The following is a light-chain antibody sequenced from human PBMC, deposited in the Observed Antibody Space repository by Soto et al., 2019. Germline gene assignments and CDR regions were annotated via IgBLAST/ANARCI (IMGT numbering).Light chain of an antibody. V-gene: IGKV3-20*01. CDR3: QQYGSSPRIT. Sequence: EIGVTQSPGTLSLSPGERATLSCRASQSVSSSYLAWYQQKPGQAPRLLIYGASSRATGIPDRFSGSGSGTDFTLTISRLEPEDFAVYYCQQYGSSPRITFGPGTKVDIK. CDR2: GAS. J-gene: IGKJ3*01. CDR1: QSVSSSY.